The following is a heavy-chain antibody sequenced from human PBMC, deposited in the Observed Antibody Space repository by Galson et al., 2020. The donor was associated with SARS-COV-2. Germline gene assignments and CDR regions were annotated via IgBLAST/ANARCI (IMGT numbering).Heavy chain of an antibody. V-gene: IGHV4-34*01. J-gene: IGHJ4*02. CDR1: GRSFSAYY. D-gene: IGHD2-8*02. CDR2: VKQSGST. CDR3: ARGPDGTGRFNGWDY. Sequence: SETLSLTCAVYGRSFSAYYSRWIRQPPATGPEWAGEVKQSGSTNYNPSLKRRVTIPVDTSKNQFSLKLSPVTAADTAVYYCARGPDGTGRFNGWDYWGQGTLVTVSS.